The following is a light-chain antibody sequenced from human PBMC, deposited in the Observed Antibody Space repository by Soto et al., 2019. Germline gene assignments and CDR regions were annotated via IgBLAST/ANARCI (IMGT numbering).Light chain of an antibody. CDR2: DAS. J-gene: IGKJ4*01. V-gene: IGKV1-5*01. CDR1: QSISDW. CDR3: QQYNSSPLT. Sequence: DIQMTQSPSTLSASVGDRVTITCRANQSISDWLAWYQQKPGKAPKLLIYDASNLESGVPSRFSGSGSGTEFTLTFSSLQPDDFATYYCQQYNSSPLTVGGGTKMEIK.